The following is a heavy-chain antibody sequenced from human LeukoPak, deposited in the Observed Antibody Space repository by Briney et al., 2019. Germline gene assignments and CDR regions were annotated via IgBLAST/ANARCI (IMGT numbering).Heavy chain of an antibody. CDR2: INHSGST. CDR1: GGSFSGYY. J-gene: IGHJ4*02. D-gene: IGHD3-10*01. V-gene: IGHV4-34*01. Sequence: ASETLSLTCAVYGGSFSGYYWSWIRQPPGKGLEWIGEINHSGSTNYNPSLKSRVTISVDTSKNQFSLKLSSVTAADTAVYYCARAQPPFNSGSYQLTDWGQGTLVTVSS. CDR3: ARAQPPFNSGSYQLTD.